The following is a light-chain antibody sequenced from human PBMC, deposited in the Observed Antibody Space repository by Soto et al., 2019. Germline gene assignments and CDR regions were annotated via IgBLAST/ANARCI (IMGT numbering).Light chain of an antibody. J-gene: IGKJ1*01. Sequence: DIVLTQSPATLSLSPGERATLTCRASQSVSSFLAWYQQKPGQAPRLLIYGASIRATGIPARFSGSGSGTDFTLTISSLEPEDFAVYYCQQRSHWPPWTFGQGTKV. CDR1: QSVSSF. V-gene: IGKV3-11*01. CDR2: GAS. CDR3: QQRSHWPPWT.